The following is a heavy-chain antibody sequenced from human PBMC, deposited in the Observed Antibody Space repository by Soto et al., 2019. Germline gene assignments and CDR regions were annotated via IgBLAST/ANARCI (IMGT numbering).Heavy chain of an antibody. Sequence: QIALKESGPTLVKPTQTLTLTCTFSGFSITGNGEGVGWIRQPPGKALEWLALIYWADDKRYSPSLRIRLTITLDNSKDQVILTMTDMGPADTATYYCAHGYVQLLATFHYFDSWGQGTQVTVSS. J-gene: IGHJ4*02. D-gene: IGHD2-2*01. CDR2: IYWADDK. V-gene: IGHV2-5*02. CDR3: AHGYVQLLATFHYFDS. CDR1: GFSITGNGEG.